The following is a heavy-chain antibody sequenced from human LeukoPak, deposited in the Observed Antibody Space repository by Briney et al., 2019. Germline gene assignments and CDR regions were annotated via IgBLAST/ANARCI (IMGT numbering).Heavy chain of an antibody. CDR2: ISSSSSYI. J-gene: IGHJ4*02. V-gene: IGHV3-21*01. Sequence: GGSLRLSCVASGFTFSSYSMNWVRQAPGKGLEWVSSISSSSSYIYYADSVKGRFTISRDNAKNSLYLQMNSLRAEDTAVYYCARGLIAAQYYFDYWGQGTLVTVSS. CDR3: ARGLIAAQYYFDY. CDR1: GFTFSSYS. D-gene: IGHD6-6*01.